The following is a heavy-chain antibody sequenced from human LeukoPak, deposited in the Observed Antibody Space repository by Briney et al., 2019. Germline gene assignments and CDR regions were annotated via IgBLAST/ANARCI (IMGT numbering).Heavy chain of an antibody. J-gene: IGHJ4*02. Sequence: GGSLRLSCAASGFTFSSYSMNWVRQAPGKGLEWVSSISSSSSYIYYADSVKGRFTISSDNAKNSLYLQMNSLRAEDTAVYYCARGEYCSSTSCYTLDYWGQGTLVTVSS. CDR3: ARGEYCSSTSCYTLDY. CDR1: GFTFSSYS. V-gene: IGHV3-21*01. D-gene: IGHD2-2*02. CDR2: ISSSSSYI.